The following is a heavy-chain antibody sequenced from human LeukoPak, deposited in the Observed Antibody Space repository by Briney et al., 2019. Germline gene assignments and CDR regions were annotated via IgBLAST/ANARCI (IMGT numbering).Heavy chain of an antibody. CDR2: IYPGDSDT. D-gene: IGHD6-19*01. CDR3: ARRRWSSGWPGFDAFDI. Sequence: GESPKISCKGSGYSFTSYWIGWVRQMPGKGLEWMGIIYPGDSDTRYSPSFQGQGTISADKSISAAYLQWSSLKASDTAMYYCARRRWSSGWPGFDAFDIWGQGTMVTVSS. CDR1: GYSFTSYW. V-gene: IGHV5-51*01. J-gene: IGHJ3*02.